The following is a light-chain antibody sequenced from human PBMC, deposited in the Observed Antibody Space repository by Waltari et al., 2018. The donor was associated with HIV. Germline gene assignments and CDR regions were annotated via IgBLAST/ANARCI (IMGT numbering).Light chain of an antibody. V-gene: IGLV2-8*01. Sequence: LTSAPSLSGSPGQSVTTSCTATSSVIGAYNYFSWYPPRPGKAPKLMIFEVNRGPSWVPSRVSGSKSDNTASLTVSGLQAEDEADYFCSSYAGSKNLLIFAGGTKLTVV. CDR2: EVN. CDR3: SSYAGSKNLLI. J-gene: IGLJ2*01. CDR1: SSVIGAYNY.